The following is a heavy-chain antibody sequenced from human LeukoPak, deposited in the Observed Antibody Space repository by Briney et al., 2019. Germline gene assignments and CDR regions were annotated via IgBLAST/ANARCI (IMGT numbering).Heavy chain of an antibody. V-gene: IGHV3-64*01. CDR2: ISSDGGST. J-gene: IGHJ2*01. CDR3: ARGRQGAKTRYFDL. CDR1: GIIFSNYA. Sequence: GGSLSLSCAASGIIFSNYAMHWVRQGPGKGLEFISTISSDGGSTYYANSVKGRFTISRDNSKNTLYLQMGSLRAEDMAVYYCARGRQGAKTRYFDLWGRGTRVTVSS. D-gene: IGHD1-26*01.